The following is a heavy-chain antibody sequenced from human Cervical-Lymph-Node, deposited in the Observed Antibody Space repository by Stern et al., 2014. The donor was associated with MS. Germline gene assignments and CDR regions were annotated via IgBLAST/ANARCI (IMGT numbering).Heavy chain of an antibody. CDR3: ARGGNDRGQLNC. CDR2: IKQDGGER. D-gene: IGHD3-10*01. CDR1: GFDFRTYW. V-gene: IGHV3-7*01. J-gene: IGHJ4*02. Sequence: EVQLEESGGGSVQPGGSLRLSCAASGFDFRTYWMTWVRQAPGKGLEWVANIKQDGGERYYVDSVKGRFTISRDNAKESLYLQMNSLGAEDTAVYYCARGGNDRGQLNCWGQGTLVTVSS.